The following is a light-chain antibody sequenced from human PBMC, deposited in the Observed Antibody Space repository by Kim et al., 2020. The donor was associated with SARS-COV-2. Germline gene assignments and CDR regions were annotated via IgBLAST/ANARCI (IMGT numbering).Light chain of an antibody. CDR1: SSNSGNNY. Sequence: GQKVPIACSGSSSNSGNNYVSWYQQLPGTAPKLLLYDNDKRPSGIPDRFSGSKSGTSATLGITGLQPGDEADYYCGTWDSSLSAAVFGGGTQLTVL. V-gene: IGLV1-51*01. J-gene: IGLJ2*01. CDR3: GTWDSSLSAAV. CDR2: DND.